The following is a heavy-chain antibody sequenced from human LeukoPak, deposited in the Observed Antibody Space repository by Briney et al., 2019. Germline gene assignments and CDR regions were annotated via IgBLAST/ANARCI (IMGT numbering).Heavy chain of an antibody. CDR1: GGSFSGYY. CDR3: ARGGYCGGDCYSEY. D-gene: IGHD2-21*02. Sequence: SETLSLTCAVYGGSFSGYYWSWIRQPPGKGLEWIGEINHSGSTNYNPSLKSRVTISVDTSKNQLSLKLSSVTAADTAVYYCARGGYCGGDCYSEYWGQGTLVTVSS. CDR2: INHSGST. V-gene: IGHV4-34*01. J-gene: IGHJ4*02.